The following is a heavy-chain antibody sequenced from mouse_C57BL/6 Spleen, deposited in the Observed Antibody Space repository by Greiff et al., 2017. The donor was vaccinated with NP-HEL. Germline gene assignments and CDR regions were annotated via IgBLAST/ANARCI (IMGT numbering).Heavy chain of an antibody. CDR1: GYSITSGYY. V-gene: IGHV3-6*01. CDR2: ISYDGSN. D-gene: IGHD2-2*01. CDR3: AREGYDPSWFAY. J-gene: IGHJ3*01. Sequence: EVKLVESGPGLVKPSQSLSLTCSVTGYSITSGYYWNWIRQFPGNKLEWMGYISYDGSNNYNPSLKNRISITRDTSKNQFFLKLNSVTTEDTATYYCAREGYDPSWFAYWGQGTLVTVSA.